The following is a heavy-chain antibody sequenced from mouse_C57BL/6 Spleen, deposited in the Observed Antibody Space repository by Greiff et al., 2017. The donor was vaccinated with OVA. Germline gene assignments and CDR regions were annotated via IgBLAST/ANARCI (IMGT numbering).Heavy chain of an antibody. CDR2: ISSGGDYI. V-gene: IGHV5-9-1*02. Sequence: EVKVVESGEGLVKPGGSLKLSCAASGFTFSSYAMSWVRPTPEKRLEWVAYISSGGDYIYYADTVKGRFTISRDNARNTLYLQMSSLKSEDTAMYYCTRDYGSSGWYFDVWGTGTTVTVSS. J-gene: IGHJ1*03. CDR1: GFTFSSYA. D-gene: IGHD1-1*01. CDR3: TRDYGSSGWYFDV.